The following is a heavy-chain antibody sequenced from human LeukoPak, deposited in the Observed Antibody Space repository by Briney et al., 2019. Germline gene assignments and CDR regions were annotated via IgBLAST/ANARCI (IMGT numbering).Heavy chain of an antibody. CDR2: IRIGGGGT. D-gene: IGHD6-19*01. CDR1: GFDLTTYA. J-gene: IGHJ4*02. CDR3: AKDGHCPGALCPTQIAVAGYNDN. Sequence: GGSLRLSCAASGFDLTTYAMTWVRQAPAKGLEWVSSIRIGGGGTYYADSVQGRFTISRDNSKNTVYLQMNSLRAEDTAIYYCAKDGHCPGALCPTQIAVAGYNDNWGQGTLVTVSS. V-gene: IGHV3-23*01.